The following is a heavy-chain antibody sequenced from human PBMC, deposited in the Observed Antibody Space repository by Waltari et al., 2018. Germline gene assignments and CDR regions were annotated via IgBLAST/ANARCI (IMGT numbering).Heavy chain of an antibody. CDR3: AREATLSADYDANGGMDV. CDR2: IYLRGGNT. CDR1: GFTLSTYA. J-gene: IGHJ6*02. D-gene: IGHD4-17*01. Sequence: EVQLLESGGGLVQPGGSLRLSCAASGFTLSTYAMSWVRQAPGKGLEWVSTIYLRGGNTFYAASVKGRFTISGDNSRNTLYLEMNSLRAEDTAVYYCAREATLSADYDANGGMDVWGQGTMVTVSS. V-gene: IGHV3-23*01.